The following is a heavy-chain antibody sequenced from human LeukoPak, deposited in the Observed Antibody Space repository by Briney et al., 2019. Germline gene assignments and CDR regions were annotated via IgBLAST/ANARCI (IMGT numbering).Heavy chain of an antibody. D-gene: IGHD3-10*01. CDR1: GYRFTSYW. CDR3: ARQGFYAVLSPDAFDI. Sequence: GESLKISCKGSGYRFTSYWIGWVGQMPGKGLEWMGIIYPGDSDTRYSTSFQGHVTISADQSISSAYLQWSSLKASDTAMYYCARQGFYAVLSPDAFDIWGQGTMVTVSS. V-gene: IGHV5-51*01. J-gene: IGHJ3*02. CDR2: IYPGDSDT.